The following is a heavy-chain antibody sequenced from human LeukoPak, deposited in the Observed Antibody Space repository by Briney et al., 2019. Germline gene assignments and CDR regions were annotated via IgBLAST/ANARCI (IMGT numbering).Heavy chain of an antibody. CDR2: IYYSGST. CDR1: GGSISSYY. V-gene: IGHV4-59*12. Sequence: SETLSLTCTVSGGSISSYYWSWIRQPPGKGLEWIGYIYYSGSTNYNPSLKSRVTISVDTSKNQFSLKLSSVTAADTAVYYCAREPRPGSSSWYIWGQGTLVTVSS. CDR3: AREPRPGSSSWYI. J-gene: IGHJ4*02. D-gene: IGHD6-13*01.